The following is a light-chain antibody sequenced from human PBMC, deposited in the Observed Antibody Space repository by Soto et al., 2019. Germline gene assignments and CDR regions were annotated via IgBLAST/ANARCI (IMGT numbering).Light chain of an antibody. CDR3: QQRSNWLT. Sequence: EIVLTQSPATLSLSPGESAALSCRASQSVASHLAWYQQKPGQPPRLLIYDASNRATGIPARFSGSGSGTDFTLTISSLEPEDFAVYYCQQRSNWLTFGGGTKVDIK. CDR1: QSVASH. J-gene: IGKJ4*01. V-gene: IGKV3-11*01. CDR2: DAS.